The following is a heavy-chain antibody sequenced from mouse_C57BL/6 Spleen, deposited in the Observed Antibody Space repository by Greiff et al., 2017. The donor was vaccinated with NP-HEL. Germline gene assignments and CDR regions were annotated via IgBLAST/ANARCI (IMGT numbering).Heavy chain of an antibody. CDR1: GYTFTSYW. D-gene: IGHD1-1*01. Sequence: QVQLKQPGAELVRPGSSVKLSCKASGYTFTSYWMHWVQQRPIQGLEWIGNIDPSDSENHYNQKFKDKATLTVDKASSTAYKQLSSLTAEDSAVYCCARRGYGSSYYAMDYWGQGTSVTVSS. V-gene: IGHV1-52*01. CDR3: ARRGYGSSYYAMDY. CDR2: IDPSDSEN. J-gene: IGHJ4*01.